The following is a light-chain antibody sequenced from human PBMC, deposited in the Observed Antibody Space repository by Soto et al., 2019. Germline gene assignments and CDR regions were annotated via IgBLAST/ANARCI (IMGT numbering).Light chain of an antibody. V-gene: IGKV3-15*01. Sequence: EIALTQSPATLSVSPGAGATLSCRASQSVGSNLAWYQQKPGQTPRVLIYGASTRAIGVPARFSGSGFGTEFTLTISSLQPEDFVVYYCQQYSNWPLLSFGGGTKVDI. J-gene: IGKJ4*01. CDR2: GAS. CDR1: QSVGSN. CDR3: QQYSNWPLLS.